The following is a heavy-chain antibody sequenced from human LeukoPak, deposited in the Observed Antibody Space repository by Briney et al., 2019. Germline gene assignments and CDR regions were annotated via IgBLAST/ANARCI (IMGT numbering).Heavy chain of an antibody. V-gene: IGHV3-21*01. CDR3: ARGRFGEFLPFDY. J-gene: IGHJ4*02. CDR2: ISSSSSYI. D-gene: IGHD3-10*01. Sequence: EGSPRLSCAASGFTFSSYSMNWVRQAPGKGLEWVSSISSSSSYIYYADSVKGRFTISRDNAKNSLYLQMNSLRAEDTAVYYCARGRFGEFLPFDYWGQGTLVTVSS. CDR1: GFTFSSYS.